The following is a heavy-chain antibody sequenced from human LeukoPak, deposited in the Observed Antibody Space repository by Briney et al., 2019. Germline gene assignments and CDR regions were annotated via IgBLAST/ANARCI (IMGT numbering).Heavy chain of an antibody. V-gene: IGHV3-23*01. CDR3: AKNGDRGAYCSGGSCYPYYYYNMDV. D-gene: IGHD2-15*01. CDR1: GFTFSSYG. CDR2: ISSTGGTA. Sequence: GGTLRLSCAASGFTFSSYGMSWVRQAPGKGLEWVSAISSTGGTAYYADSMKGRFTISRDNSKNTLYLQMNSLRAEDTAIYYCAKNGDRGAYCSGGSCYPYYYYNMDVWGKGTTVTISS. J-gene: IGHJ6*03.